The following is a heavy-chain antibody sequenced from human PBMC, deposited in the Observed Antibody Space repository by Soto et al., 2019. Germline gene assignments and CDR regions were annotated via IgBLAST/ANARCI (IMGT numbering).Heavy chain of an antibody. Sequence: QVPLQESGPGLVKPSQTLSLTCSVSGASISSGFYYWTWIRQFPGQGLEWFGYIYYRGSTYYNPSHKRRITMSIDTSKNQSALKLTSVTAADTAVYYCARAEAYSSTWGPFDPWGQGTLVAVSS. J-gene: IGHJ5*02. CDR2: IYYRGST. D-gene: IGHD2-2*01. CDR1: GASISSGFYY. CDR3: ARAEAYSSTWGPFDP. V-gene: IGHV4-31*03.